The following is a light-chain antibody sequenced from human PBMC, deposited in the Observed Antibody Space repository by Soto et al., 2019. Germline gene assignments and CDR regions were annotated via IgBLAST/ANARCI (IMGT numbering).Light chain of an antibody. V-gene: IGKV1-39*01. CDR2: AAS. CDR3: QQGYTIPT. J-gene: IGKJ4*01. CDR1: QSISSY. Sequence: DVQMTQSPSSLSASVGDRVTITCRASQSISSYLNWYQQKPGKAPKVLIFAASSLESGVPSRFSGSGSVTDFTLNITSLQPEDFANYSGQQGYTIPTFGGGTKVEIK.